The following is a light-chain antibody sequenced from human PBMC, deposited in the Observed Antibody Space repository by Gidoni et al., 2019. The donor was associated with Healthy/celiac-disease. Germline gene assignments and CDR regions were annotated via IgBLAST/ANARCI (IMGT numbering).Light chain of an antibody. CDR3: QSYDSSLSGV. V-gene: IGLV1-40*01. CDR2: GNS. J-gene: IGLJ3*02. CDR1: SSNIGAGYD. Sequence: QSVLTQPPSASGAPWQGVTISCTGSSSNIGAGYDVHWYQQLPGTAPKLHIYGNSNRPSGVPDRFSGSKSGTSASLAITGLQAEDEADYYCQSYDSSLSGVFGGGTKLTVL.